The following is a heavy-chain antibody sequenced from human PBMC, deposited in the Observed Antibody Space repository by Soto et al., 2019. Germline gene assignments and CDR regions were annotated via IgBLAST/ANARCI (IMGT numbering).Heavy chain of an antibody. D-gene: IGHD1-1*01. CDR2: ISGSGDST. V-gene: IGHV3-23*01. J-gene: IGHJ4*02. CDR3: ARGRYGDY. Sequence: EVQLLESGGGLVQPGGSLRLSCAASGFTFSSYAMRWVRQAPVKGLEWVSAISGSGDSTYYADSVKGRFTISRDNSKNTLYLQMNSLRAEDTAVYYCARGRYGDYWGQGALVTVSS. CDR1: GFTFSSYA.